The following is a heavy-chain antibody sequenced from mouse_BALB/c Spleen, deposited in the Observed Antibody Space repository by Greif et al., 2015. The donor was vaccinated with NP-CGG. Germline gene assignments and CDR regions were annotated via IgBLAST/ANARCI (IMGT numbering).Heavy chain of an antibody. CDR1: GYTFTSYY. D-gene: IGHD3-2*02. Sequence: QVQLQQSGAELVKPGASVKLSCKASGYTFTSYYMYWVKQRPGQGLEWIGEINPSNGGTKFNEKFKSKATLTVDKYSTTAYMQLSSLTSEDSAVYYCTRSGYYYVMDYWGQGTSVTVSS. CDR3: TRSGYYYVMDY. J-gene: IGHJ4*01. CDR2: INPSNGGT. V-gene: IGHV1S81*02.